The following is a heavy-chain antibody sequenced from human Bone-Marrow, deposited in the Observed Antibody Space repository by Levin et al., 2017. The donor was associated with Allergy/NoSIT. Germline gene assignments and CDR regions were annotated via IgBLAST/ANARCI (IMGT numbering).Heavy chain of an antibody. J-gene: IGHJ4*02. CDR3: AGGKWLLLYFDY. Sequence: SETLSLTCTVSGGSISSGGYYWSWIRQHPGKGLEWIGYIYYSGSTYYNPSLKSRVTISVDTSKNQFSLKLSSVTAADTAVYYCAGGKWLLLYFDYWGQGTLVTVSS. CDR2: IYYSGST. CDR1: GGSISSGGYY. D-gene: IGHD3-22*01. V-gene: IGHV4-31*03.